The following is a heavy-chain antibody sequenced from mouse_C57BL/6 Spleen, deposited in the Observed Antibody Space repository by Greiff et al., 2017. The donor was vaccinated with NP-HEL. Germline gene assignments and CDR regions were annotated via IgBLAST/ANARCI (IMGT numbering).Heavy chain of an antibody. Sequence: QVQLKQPGAELVRPGSSVKLSCKASGYTFTSYWMDWVKQRPGQGLEWIGNIYPSDSETHYNQKFKDKATLTVDKSSSTAYMQLSSLTSEDSAVYYCARDGYGGGYFDYWGQGTTLTVSS. J-gene: IGHJ2*01. D-gene: IGHD2-2*01. CDR1: GYTFTSYW. V-gene: IGHV1-61*01. CDR2: IYPSDSET. CDR3: ARDGYGGGYFDY.